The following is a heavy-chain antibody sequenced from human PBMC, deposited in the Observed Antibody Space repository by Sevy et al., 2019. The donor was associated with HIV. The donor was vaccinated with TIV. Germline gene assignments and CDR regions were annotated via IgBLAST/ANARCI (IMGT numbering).Heavy chain of an antibody. CDR1: GFTFSSYA. D-gene: IGHD3-10*01. J-gene: IGHJ6*02. CDR3: ARDRPLYYYGSGGYKDV. V-gene: IGHV3-30-3*01. Sequence: GGSLRLSCAASGFTFSSYAMHWVRQAPGKGLEWVAVISYDGSNKYYADSLKGRFTISRDNSKNTLYLQMNSLRAEDTAVYYCARDRPLYYYGSGGYKDVWGQGTTVTVSS. CDR2: ISYDGSNK.